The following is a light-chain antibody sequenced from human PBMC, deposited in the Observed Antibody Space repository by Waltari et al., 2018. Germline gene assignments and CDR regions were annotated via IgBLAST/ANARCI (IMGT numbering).Light chain of an antibody. V-gene: IGKV3-11*01. CDR1: QSVGRS. J-gene: IGKJ1*01. CDR3: QQRSIWPRT. Sequence: EIVLTQSPATLSLSPGESATLSCRASQSVGRSLAWYPQKPGQAPRLVLYAASNRATGIPDRFSGSNSGTDFSLTISSLESEDFAVYYCQQRSIWPRTFGLGTKVEVK. CDR2: AAS.